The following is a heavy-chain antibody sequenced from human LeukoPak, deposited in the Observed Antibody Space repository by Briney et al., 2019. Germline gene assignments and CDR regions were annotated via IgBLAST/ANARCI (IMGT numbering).Heavy chain of an antibody. J-gene: IGHJ4*02. Sequence: GGSLRLSCAASGFTFSSYSMNWVRQAPGKGLEWVSYISSSSATIHYADSMKGRFTISRDNAKDSLFLQMSSLRAEDTAVYYCARGTITIFGVDNLFDSWGQGTLVTVSS. CDR1: GFTFSSYS. CDR2: ISSSSATI. CDR3: ARGTITIFGVDNLFDS. V-gene: IGHV3-48*01. D-gene: IGHD3-3*01.